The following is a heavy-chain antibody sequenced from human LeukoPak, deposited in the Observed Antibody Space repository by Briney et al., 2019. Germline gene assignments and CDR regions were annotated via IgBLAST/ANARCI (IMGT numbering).Heavy chain of an antibody. Sequence: SVKVSCKASGGTFSSYAISWVRQAPGQGLEWMGRIIPIFGTANYAQKFQGRVTITTDESTSTAYMELSSLRSEDTAVYYCARGLLRIAVAHDDAFDIWGKGTMVTVSS. CDR3: ARGLLRIAVAHDDAFDI. CDR1: GGTFSSYA. V-gene: IGHV1-69*05. CDR2: IIPIFGTA. D-gene: IGHD6-19*01. J-gene: IGHJ3*02.